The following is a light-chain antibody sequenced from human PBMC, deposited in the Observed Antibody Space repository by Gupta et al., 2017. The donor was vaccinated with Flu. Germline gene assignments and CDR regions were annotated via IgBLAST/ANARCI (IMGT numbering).Light chain of an antibody. Sequence: SYVLTQPPSASVAPGQTARMTCEGNNIESKSVHWYQQRPGLAPVLFVFDDSDRPSGIPERFAGSNSGNTATLTISRAEGGEEADYYCQVWESSSDNSVVFGGGTKLTVL. CDR1: NIESKS. J-gene: IGLJ2*01. CDR3: QVWESSSDNSVV. V-gene: IGLV3-21*02. CDR2: DDS.